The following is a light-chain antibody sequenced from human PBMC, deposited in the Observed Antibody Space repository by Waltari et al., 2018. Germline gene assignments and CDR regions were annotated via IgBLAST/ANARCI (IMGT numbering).Light chain of an antibody. CDR2: HDF. Sequence: SYILTQPPSVSVAPGKTARITCGGNNIPRKSVDWYRQKPGQAPALVIYHDFDRPSGIPERFSGSSSGNTATLTISRVEVGDEADYFCQVWDTSGNPSVAFGGGTKLTVL. V-gene: IGLV3-21*03. J-gene: IGLJ2*01. CDR1: NIPRKS. CDR3: QVWDTSGNPSVA.